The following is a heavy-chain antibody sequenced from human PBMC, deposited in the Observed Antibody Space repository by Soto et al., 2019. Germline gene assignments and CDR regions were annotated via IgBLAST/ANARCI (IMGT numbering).Heavy chain of an antibody. D-gene: IGHD1-1*01. Sequence: SETLSLTCTVSGGSISSGGYYWSWIRQHPGKGLEWIGYIYYSGSTNYNPSLKSRVTISVDTSKNQFSLKMSSVTAADTAVYYCARLATRYYFDYWGQGTLVTVS. CDR1: GGSISSGGYY. J-gene: IGHJ4*02. CDR2: IYYSGST. CDR3: ARLATRYYFDY. V-gene: IGHV4-61*08.